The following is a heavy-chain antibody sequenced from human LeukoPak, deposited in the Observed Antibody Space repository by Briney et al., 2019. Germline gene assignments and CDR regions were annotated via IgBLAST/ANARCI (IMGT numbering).Heavy chain of an antibody. V-gene: IGHV3-23*01. CDR3: AKGSSSGWYGDWDY. D-gene: IGHD6-19*01. Sequence: GGSLRLSCAASGFTFSSYVMSWVRQAPGKGLEWVSVISGSGGSTNYADSVKGRFTISRDISKNTLYLQMNSLRAEDTAVYYCAKGSSSGWYGDWDYWGQGTLVTVSS. J-gene: IGHJ4*02. CDR2: ISGSGGST. CDR1: GFTFSSYV.